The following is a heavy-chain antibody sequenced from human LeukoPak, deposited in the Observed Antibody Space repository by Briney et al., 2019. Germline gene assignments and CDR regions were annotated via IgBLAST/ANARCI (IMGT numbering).Heavy chain of an antibody. CDR3: TREGITAAADY. J-gene: IGHJ4*02. V-gene: IGHV3-7*01. CDR1: GFTFSSFR. CDR2: IKQDGSEK. Sequence: GGSLRLSCAASGFTFSSFRMSWVRQAPGKGLEWVANIKQDGSEKYYVDSVKGRFTISRDNAKNSLYLQLNSLRAEDTAVYYCTREGITAAADYWGQGTLVTVSS. D-gene: IGHD6-25*01.